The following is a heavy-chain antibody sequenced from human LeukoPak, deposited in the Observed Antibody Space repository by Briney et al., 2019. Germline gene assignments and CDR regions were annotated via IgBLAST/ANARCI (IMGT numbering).Heavy chain of an antibody. CDR2: INHSGST. J-gene: IGHJ4*02. CDR1: GGSFSGYC. CDR3: ASGSAAGFDY. D-gene: IGHD6-13*01. Sequence: SETLSLTCAVYGGSFSGYCWSWIRQPPGKGLEWIGEINHSGSTNYNPSLKSRVTISVDTSKNQFSLKLSSVTAADTAVYYCASGSAAGFDYWGQGTLVTVSS. V-gene: IGHV4-34*01.